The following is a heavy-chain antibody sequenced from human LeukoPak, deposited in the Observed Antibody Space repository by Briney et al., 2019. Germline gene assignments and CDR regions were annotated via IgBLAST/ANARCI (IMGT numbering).Heavy chain of an antibody. V-gene: IGHV3-74*01. D-gene: IGHD6-19*01. CDR1: GFTFSDYW. CDR2: IKTDGSST. Sequence: PGGSLRLSCAASGFTFSDYWMHWVRQAPGKGLVWVSRIKTDGSSTSYADSVKGRFTISRDSAKNTLYLQMNSLRAEDTAVYYCARDHLSSGSSPDYYYYYYMDVWGKGTTVTISS. J-gene: IGHJ6*03. CDR3: ARDHLSSGSSPDYYYYYYMDV.